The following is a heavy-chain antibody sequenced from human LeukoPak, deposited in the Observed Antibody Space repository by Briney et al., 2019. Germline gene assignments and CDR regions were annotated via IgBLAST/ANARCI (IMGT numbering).Heavy chain of an antibody. J-gene: IGHJ4*02. CDR1: GGSISSSSYY. Sequence: PSETLSLTCTVSGGSISSSSYYWGWIRQPPGKGLEWIGSIYYSGSTYYNPSLKSRVTVSVDTSKNQFSLKLSSVTAAGTAVYYCAKELGYCSGGSCQVFDYWGQGTLVTVSS. CDR2: IYYSGST. CDR3: AKELGYCSGGSCQVFDY. D-gene: IGHD2-15*01. V-gene: IGHV4-39*07.